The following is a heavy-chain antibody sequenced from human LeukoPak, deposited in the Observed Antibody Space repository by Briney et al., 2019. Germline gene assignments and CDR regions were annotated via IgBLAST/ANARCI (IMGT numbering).Heavy chain of an antibody. V-gene: IGHV3-74*01. CDR3: ATLSSGWLFDY. D-gene: IGHD6-19*01. J-gene: IGHJ4*02. CDR2: IKSDGSST. Sequence: GGSLGLSCAASGFTFSSYWMHWVRQAPGKGLVWVSRIKSDGSSTNYADSVKGRVTISRDNAENTLYLLMTSLRAEDTAVCYCATLSSGWLFDYWGQGTLVTVSS. CDR1: GFTFSSYW.